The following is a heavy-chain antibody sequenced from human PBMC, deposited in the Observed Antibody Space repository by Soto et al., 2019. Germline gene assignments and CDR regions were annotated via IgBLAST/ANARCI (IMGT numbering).Heavy chain of an antibody. CDR2: ISSSSSYT. CDR3: ATGQYYYDGSAYYYT. D-gene: IGHD3-22*01. Sequence: QVQLVESGGGLVKPGGSLRLSCAASGFTFSDYYMSWIRQAPGKGLEWVSYISSSSSYTNYADSVKGRFTISRDNAKNSLYLQMNSLRAEDTAVYYCATGQYYYDGSAYYYTWGQGTLVTVSS. CDR1: GFTFSDYY. V-gene: IGHV3-11*05. J-gene: IGHJ5*02.